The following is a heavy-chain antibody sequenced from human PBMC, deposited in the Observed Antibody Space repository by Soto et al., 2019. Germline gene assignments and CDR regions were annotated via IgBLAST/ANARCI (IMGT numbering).Heavy chain of an antibody. J-gene: IGHJ3*02. V-gene: IGHV3-7*04. CDR3: ARGDYYDVSGPFSDAFDI. CDR1: GFTFSRYW. D-gene: IGHD3-22*01. Sequence: GGSLRLSCAASGFTFSRYWMSWVRQAQGKGLEWVANIKEDGSQKWYVDSVKGRFTISRDNAKNSLYLQMNSLRVEDTAVYYCARGDYYDVSGPFSDAFDIWGQGTMVTVSS. CDR2: IKEDGSQK.